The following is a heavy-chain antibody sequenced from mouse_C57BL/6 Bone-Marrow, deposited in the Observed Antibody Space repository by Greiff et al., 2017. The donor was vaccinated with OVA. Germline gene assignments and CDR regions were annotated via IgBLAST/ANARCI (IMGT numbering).Heavy chain of an antibody. CDR3: ARRSYYCSPDY. CDR2: LYWDEDK. Sequence: QVTLKVSGPGLLLPSQSLSLTCSFSVFSLSTFGMGVSWIRQPPGKGLEWLAHLYWDEDKHYQPSLKSRLTISKDTSNNQVFLKITTVDTADTATYYSARRSYYCSPDYWCQGTTLTVSS. CDR1: VFSLSTFGMG. J-gene: IGHJ2*01. V-gene: IGHV8-9*01. D-gene: IGHD1-1*01.